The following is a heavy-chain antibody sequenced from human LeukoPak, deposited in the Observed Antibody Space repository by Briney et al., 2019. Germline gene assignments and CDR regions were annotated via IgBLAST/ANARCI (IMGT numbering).Heavy chain of an antibody. CDR3: ARDSAYDYFDY. CDR1: GFTFSSYW. Sequence: GGSLRLSCAASGFTFSSYWMSWVRQAPGKGLEWVANMKQDGSEKYYVDSVKGRFTISRDNAKNSLYLQMNSLRAEDTAVYYYARDSAYDYFDYWGQGTLVTVSS. CDR2: MKQDGSEK. J-gene: IGHJ4*02. V-gene: IGHV3-7*01.